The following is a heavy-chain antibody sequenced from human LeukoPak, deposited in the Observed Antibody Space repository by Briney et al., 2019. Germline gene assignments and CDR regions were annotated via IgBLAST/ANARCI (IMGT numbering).Heavy chain of an antibody. V-gene: IGHV1-3*01. CDR3: ARERIVTGFDP. CDR2: INAGNGYT. Sequence: GASVKVSCKASGYTFTSYAMHWVRQAPGQRLEWMGWINAGNGYTKYSQRFQGRVTITRDTSASTAYMELSSPRSEDTAVYYCARERIVTGFDPWGQGTLVTVSS. CDR1: GYTFTSYA. D-gene: IGHD1-20*01. J-gene: IGHJ5*02.